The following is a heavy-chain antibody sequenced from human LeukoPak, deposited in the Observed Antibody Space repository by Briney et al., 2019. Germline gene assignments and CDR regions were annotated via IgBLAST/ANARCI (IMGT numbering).Heavy chain of an antibody. V-gene: IGHV3-48*01. D-gene: IGHD3-16*02. Sequence: GGSLRLSCAASGFTFSSYSMNWVRQAPGKGLEWVSYISSSSSTIYYADSVKSRFTISRDNAKNSLYLQMNSLRAEDTAVYYCAKDDSTFGGVIVPYFDYWGQETLVTVSS. CDR1: GFTFSSYS. CDR2: ISSSSSTI. J-gene: IGHJ4*02. CDR3: AKDDSTFGGVIVPYFDY.